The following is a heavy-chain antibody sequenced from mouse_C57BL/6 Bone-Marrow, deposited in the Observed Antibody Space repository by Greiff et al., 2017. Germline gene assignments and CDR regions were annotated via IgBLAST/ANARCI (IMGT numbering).Heavy chain of an antibody. Sequence: EVKLVESGGGLVQPGESLKLSCESNEYEFPSPMSWVRKTPEKRLELVAAINSDGGSTYYPDTMERRFIISRDNTKKTLYLQMSSLRSEDTALYYCARHSKRGAMDYWGQGTSVTVSS. CDR3: ARHSKRGAMDY. CDR2: INSDGGST. CDR1: EYEFPSP. V-gene: IGHV5-2*03. J-gene: IGHJ4*01. D-gene: IGHD2-5*01.